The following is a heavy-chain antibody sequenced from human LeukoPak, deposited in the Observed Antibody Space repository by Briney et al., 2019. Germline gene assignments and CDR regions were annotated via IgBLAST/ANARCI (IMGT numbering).Heavy chain of an antibody. Sequence: PGGSLRLSCAASGFTFSSYWMHWVRQAPGKGLVWVSRINSDGSSTSYADSVKGRFTISRDNAKNTLYLQMNSLRAEDTAVYYCAKLNSYYYDSSGYYHFDYWGQGTLVTVSS. J-gene: IGHJ4*02. CDR1: GFTFSSYW. CDR3: AKLNSYYYDSSGYYHFDY. CDR2: INSDGSST. D-gene: IGHD3-22*01. V-gene: IGHV3-74*01.